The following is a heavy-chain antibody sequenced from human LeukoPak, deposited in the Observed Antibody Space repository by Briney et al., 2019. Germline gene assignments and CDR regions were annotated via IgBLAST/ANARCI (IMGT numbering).Heavy chain of an antibody. D-gene: IGHD1-7*01. CDR3: ARAGTDWNYFDY. J-gene: IGHJ4*02. V-gene: IGHV1-46*01. CDR2: INPSGGST. Sequence: ASVKVSCKASGYTFTSNYIHWVRQAPGQGLEWMGIINPSGGSTSYAQKFQGRVTMTRDTSTSTVYMELSSLRSEDTAVYYCARAGTDWNYFDYWGQGTLVTVSS. CDR1: GYTFTSNY.